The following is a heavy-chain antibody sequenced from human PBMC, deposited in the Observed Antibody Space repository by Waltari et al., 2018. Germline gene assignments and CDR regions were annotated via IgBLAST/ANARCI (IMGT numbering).Heavy chain of an antibody. CDR2: ISHSGVT. CDR1: GGPFTDYS. CDR3: ARTWGYSPPLGWFDP. Sequence: QVQLHQWGAGLLQPSETLSLTCAVSGGPFTDYSWSWIRQPPGRGLEWIGEISHSGVTHYNPSLRRRVTMSVDTIKKHFSLKVASLTAADTAVYFCARTWGYSPPLGWFDPWGQGTRVTISS. D-gene: IGHD2-2*02. V-gene: IGHV4-34*01. J-gene: IGHJ5*02.